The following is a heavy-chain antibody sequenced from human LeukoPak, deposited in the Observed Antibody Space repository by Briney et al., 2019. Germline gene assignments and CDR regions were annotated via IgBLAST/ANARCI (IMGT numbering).Heavy chain of an antibody. Sequence: GGSLRLSCAASRFTFSSYAMSWVRQAPGKGLEWVSAISGSGGSTYYADSVKGRFTISRDNSKNTVYLQMNSLRTEDTAVYYCARSLTMVRAYDYWGQGTLVTVSS. V-gene: IGHV3-23*01. CDR3: ARSLTMVRAYDY. D-gene: IGHD3-10*01. J-gene: IGHJ4*02. CDR1: RFTFSSYA. CDR2: ISGSGGST.